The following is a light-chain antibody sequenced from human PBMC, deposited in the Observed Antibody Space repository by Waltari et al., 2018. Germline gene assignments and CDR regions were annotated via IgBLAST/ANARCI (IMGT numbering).Light chain of an antibody. V-gene: IGLV1-44*01. CDR1: SSNIGRNA. CDR2: SNN. J-gene: IGLJ3*02. Sequence: QSVLTQPPSASGTPGQRVTISCSGSSSNIGRNAVNWYQQLPGKAPKLLIYSNNRRPSGVPDRFSGSKSGTSASLAISGLQSEDEADYHCATWDDSLSGPLVFGGGTKLTVL. CDR3: ATWDDSLSGPLV.